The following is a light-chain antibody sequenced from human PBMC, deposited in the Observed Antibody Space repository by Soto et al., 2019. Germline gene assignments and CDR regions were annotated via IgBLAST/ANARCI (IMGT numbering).Light chain of an antibody. CDR1: QSVGSSY. Sequence: EIVLTQSPGTLSLSPGERATLSCRASQSVGSSYLAWYQQKPGQAPRLLLYGASSRATGIPDRFSGSGSGTDFTLTISRLEPEDFAVYFCQQYVSSPRTFGQGTKVEI. V-gene: IGKV3-20*01. J-gene: IGKJ1*01. CDR3: QQYVSSPRT. CDR2: GAS.